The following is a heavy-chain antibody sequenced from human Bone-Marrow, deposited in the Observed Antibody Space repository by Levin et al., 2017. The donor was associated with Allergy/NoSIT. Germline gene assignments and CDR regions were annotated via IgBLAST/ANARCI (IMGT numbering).Heavy chain of an antibody. Sequence: GGSLRLSCVASGFTFSDAWMSWVRQAPGKGLEWVGRIKSKIHGGTPDFAAPLEGRFLISRDDSKNTLFLQLDSLKTEDTAVYYCTKEGYGDYHDYWGQGTLVTVSS. CDR2: IKSKIHGGTP. D-gene: IGHD4-17*01. J-gene: IGHJ4*02. CDR3: TKEGYGDYHDY. V-gene: IGHV3-15*01. CDR1: GFTFSDAW.